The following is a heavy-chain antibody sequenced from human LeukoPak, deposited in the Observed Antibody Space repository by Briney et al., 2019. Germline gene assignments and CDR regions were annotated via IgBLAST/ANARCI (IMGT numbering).Heavy chain of an antibody. Sequence: GGSLRLSCAASGFTFSSYAMSWVRQAPGKGLEWVSGISGSGDNTYYADSLKGRFTISRDNSKNTLYVQVNSLGTEDTAAYYCAKGSYYDSSGSCYFDYWGQGTLVTVSS. CDR2: ISGSGDNT. V-gene: IGHV3-23*01. D-gene: IGHD3-22*01. CDR3: AKGSYYDSSGSCYFDY. CDR1: GFTFSSYA. J-gene: IGHJ4*02.